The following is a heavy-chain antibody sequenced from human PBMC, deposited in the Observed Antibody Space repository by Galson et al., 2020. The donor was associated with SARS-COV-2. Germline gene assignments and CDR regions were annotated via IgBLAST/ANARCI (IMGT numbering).Heavy chain of an antibody. CDR3: ARISFSAWNAATTAFDI. Sequence: SETLSITCAVSGGSISSSNWWSWVRQPPGKGLEWIGEIYHSGSTNYNPSLKSQVTISVDKSKNQFSLKLSSVTAADTTVYYCARISFSAWNAATTAFDIWGQGTMVTVSS. D-gene: IGHD1-1*01. V-gene: IGHV4-4*02. CDR2: IYHSGST. CDR1: GGSISSSNW. J-gene: IGHJ3*02.